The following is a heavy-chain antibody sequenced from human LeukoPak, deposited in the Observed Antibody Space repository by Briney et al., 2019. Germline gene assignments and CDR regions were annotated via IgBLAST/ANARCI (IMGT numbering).Heavy chain of an antibody. CDR3: VYDTRGYFDY. J-gene: IGHJ4*02. Sequence: GRSLRLSCAASGFTFSSYAMHWVRQAPGKGLEWVAVISYDGSNKYYADSVKGRFTISRDNSKNTLYLQMNSLRAEDTAVYYSVYDTRGYFDYWGQGTLVTVSS. V-gene: IGHV3-30-3*01. CDR2: ISYDGSNK. D-gene: IGHD3-16*01. CDR1: GFTFSSYA.